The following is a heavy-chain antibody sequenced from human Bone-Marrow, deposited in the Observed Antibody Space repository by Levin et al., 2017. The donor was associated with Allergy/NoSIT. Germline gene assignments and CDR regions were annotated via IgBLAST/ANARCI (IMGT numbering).Heavy chain of an antibody. CDR3: ARDLRQEDVGYYYGMDV. CDR2: IDPSGATT. Sequence: ASVKVSCKASAYTFSNYYIHWVRQAPGQGLEWMGIIDPSGATTTYAQKFQGRVTMTRDTSTSTAYMELSGLRSEDTAVYFCARDLRQEDVGYYYGMDVWGQGTTVTVSS. V-gene: IGHV1-46*01. D-gene: IGHD3-10*02. J-gene: IGHJ6*01. CDR1: AYTFSNYY.